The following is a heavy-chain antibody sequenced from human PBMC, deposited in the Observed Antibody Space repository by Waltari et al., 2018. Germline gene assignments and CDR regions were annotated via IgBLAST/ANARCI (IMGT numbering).Heavy chain of an antibody. Sequence: QVQLQESGPGLVKPSETLSLTCTVSGGSISSYYWICIRQPPGKGLEWIGYIYYSGSTNYNPSLKSRVTISVDTSKNQFSLKLSSVTAADTAVYYCARSYYYGSGSYYYDAFDIWGQGTMVTVSS. CDR3: ARSYYYGSGSYYYDAFDI. J-gene: IGHJ3*02. CDR2: IYYSGST. CDR1: GGSISSYY. V-gene: IGHV4-59*01. D-gene: IGHD3-10*01.